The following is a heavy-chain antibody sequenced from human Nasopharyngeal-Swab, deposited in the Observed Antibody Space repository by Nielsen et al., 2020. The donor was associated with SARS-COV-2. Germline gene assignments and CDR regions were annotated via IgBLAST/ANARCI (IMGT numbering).Heavy chain of an antibody. CDR2: IYYSGST. V-gene: IGHV4-30-4*01. Sequence: WIRQSPGTGLEWIGYIYYSGSTYYNPSLKSRVTISVDTSKNQFFLKLSSVTAADTAVYYCARDSGVAGTKYYYYGMDVWGQGTTVTVSS. CDR3: ARDSGVAGTKYYYYGMDV. D-gene: IGHD6-19*01. J-gene: IGHJ6*02.